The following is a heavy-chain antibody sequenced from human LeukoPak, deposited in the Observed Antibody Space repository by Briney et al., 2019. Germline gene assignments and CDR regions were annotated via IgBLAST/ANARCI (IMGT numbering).Heavy chain of an antibody. CDR1: GGSISSYY. V-gene: IGHV4-59*01. CDR3: ARDGGTLYSSSYDYYYYYMDV. J-gene: IGHJ6*03. CDR2: IYYSGST. Sequence: SETLSLTCTVSGGSISSYYWSWIRQPPGKGLEWIGYIYYSGSTNYNPSLKSRVTISVDTSKNQFSLKLSSVTAADTAVYYCARDGGTLYSSSYDYYYYYMDVWGKGTTVTVSS. D-gene: IGHD6-6*01.